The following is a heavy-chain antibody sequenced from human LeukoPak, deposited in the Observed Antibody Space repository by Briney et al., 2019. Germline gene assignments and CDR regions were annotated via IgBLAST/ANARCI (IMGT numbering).Heavy chain of an antibody. CDR1: GFTFTSSA. V-gene: IGHV1-58*02. J-gene: IGHJ3*02. Sequence: GASVKVSCKASGFTFTSSAMQWVRQARGQRLEWIGWIVVGSGNTNYAQKFQERVTITRDMSTSTAYMELSSLRSEDTAVYYCAALIVGATTDAFDIWGQGTMVTVSS. CDR3: AALIVGATTDAFDI. D-gene: IGHD1-26*01. CDR2: IVVGSGNT.